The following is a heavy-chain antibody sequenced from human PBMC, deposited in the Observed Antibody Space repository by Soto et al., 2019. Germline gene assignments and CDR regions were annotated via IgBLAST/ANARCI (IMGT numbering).Heavy chain of an antibody. J-gene: IGHJ6*02. CDR3: ASSTIFGVVTHYYYYGMDV. Sequence: GESLKISCKGPGYSFTSYWIGWVRQMPGKGLEWMGIIYPGDSDTRYSPSFQGQVTISADKSISTAYLQWSSLKASDTAMYYCASSTIFGVVTHYYYYGMDVWGQGTTVTVSS. D-gene: IGHD3-3*01. V-gene: IGHV5-51*01. CDR1: GYSFTSYW. CDR2: IYPGDSDT.